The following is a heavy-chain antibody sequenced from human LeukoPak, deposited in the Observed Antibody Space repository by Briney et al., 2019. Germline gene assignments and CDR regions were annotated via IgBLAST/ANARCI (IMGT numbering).Heavy chain of an antibody. V-gene: IGHV3-30-3*01. CDR2: ISYDGSNK. CDR1: GFTFSSYA. J-gene: IGHJ6*02. Sequence: RPGGSLRLSCAASGFTFSSYAMHWVRQAPGKGLEWVAVISYDGSNKYYADSVKGRFTISRDNSKNTLYLQMNSLRAEDTAVYYCARDRGLVAPYGMDVWGQGTTVTVSS. D-gene: IGHD1-26*01. CDR3: ARDRGLVAPYGMDV.